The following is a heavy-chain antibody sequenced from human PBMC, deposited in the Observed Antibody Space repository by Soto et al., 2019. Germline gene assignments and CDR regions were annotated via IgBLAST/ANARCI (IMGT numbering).Heavy chain of an antibody. V-gene: IGHV3-7*01. Sequence: EVQLVESGGGLVQPGGSLRLSCAASGFTFSLSWMAWVRQTPGKGLEWVANIKGDASQRNYVGSVKGRFTISRDNAQSSLYLQMSSLTADDSALYYCATHDDWTLHHWGQGTLVTVSS. CDR3: ATHDDWTLHH. CDR2: IKGDASQR. CDR1: GFTFSLSW. J-gene: IGHJ1*01. D-gene: IGHD1-1*01.